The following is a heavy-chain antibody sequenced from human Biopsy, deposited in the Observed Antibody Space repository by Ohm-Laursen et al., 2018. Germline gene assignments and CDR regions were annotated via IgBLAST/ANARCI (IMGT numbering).Heavy chain of an antibody. Sequence: SSVKVSCKVSGYTLTELSMHWVRQDPGKGLEWMGGFAPENGKTVYAQNFQARVSMTEDTSTDTAYMELRSLRSEDTAVYYCAADINVWNVNYWGQGTQVTVSS. V-gene: IGHV1-24*01. CDR1: GYTLTELS. J-gene: IGHJ4*02. CDR3: AADINVWNVNY. CDR2: FAPENGKT. D-gene: IGHD1-1*01.